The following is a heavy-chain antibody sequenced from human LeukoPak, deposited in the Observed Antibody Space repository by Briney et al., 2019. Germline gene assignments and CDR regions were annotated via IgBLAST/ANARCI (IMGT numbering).Heavy chain of an antibody. CDR3: ARDLGPYNTSPNSGASDI. CDR2: LSRRGGTI. Sequence: GGSLRLSCAASGFTFSDYYMAWIRQAPGKGLECISYLSRRGGTIYYADSVKGRFTVSWDNAKNSFYLQMNSLRAEDTAVFYCARDLGPYNTSPNSGASDIWGQGTMVTVSS. CDR1: GFTFSDYY. D-gene: IGHD1-14*01. J-gene: IGHJ3*02. V-gene: IGHV3-11*04.